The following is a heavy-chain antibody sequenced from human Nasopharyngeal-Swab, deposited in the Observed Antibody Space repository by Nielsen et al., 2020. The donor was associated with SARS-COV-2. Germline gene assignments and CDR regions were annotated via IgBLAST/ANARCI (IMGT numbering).Heavy chain of an antibody. Sequence: SETLSLTCTVSGGSISPYYWSWIRRPPGKGLDWIGYISYSGSTNYNPSLKSRVTISVDTSKKQFSLRLSSLTAADTAVYYCARLVVVVTAMEFYYFDYWGQGTLVTVSS. J-gene: IGHJ4*02. CDR3: ARLVVVVTAMEFYYFDY. D-gene: IGHD2-21*02. V-gene: IGHV4-59*08. CDR1: GGSISPYY. CDR2: ISYSGST.